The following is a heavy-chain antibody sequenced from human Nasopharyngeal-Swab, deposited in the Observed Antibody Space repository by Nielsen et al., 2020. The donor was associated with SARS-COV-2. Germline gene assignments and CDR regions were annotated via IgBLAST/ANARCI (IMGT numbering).Heavy chain of an antibody. V-gene: IGHV1-18*01. J-gene: IGHJ6*02. Sequence: ASVKVSCKASGYTFTRYGISWVRQAPGQGLEWMGWISAYNGNTNYAQKLQGRVTMTTDTSTRTAYMELRSLRSDDTAVYYCARDPAFKDPANGNYYYYGMDVWGQGTTVTVSS. D-gene: IGHD1-14*01. CDR1: GYTFTRYG. CDR2: ISAYNGNT. CDR3: ARDPAFKDPANGNYYYYGMDV.